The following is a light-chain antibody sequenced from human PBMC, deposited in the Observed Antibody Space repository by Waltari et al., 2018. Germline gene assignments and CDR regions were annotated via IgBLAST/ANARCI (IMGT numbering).Light chain of an antibody. Sequence: SCRASQSVSRALAWYQQKPGQAPRLLIYEAFSRATGIPDRFSGSGSGTDFSLTISRLEPEDFAVYYCQKYESLPATFGQGTKVEIK. J-gene: IGKJ1*01. CDR3: QKYESLPAT. CDR2: EAF. CDR1: QSVSRA. V-gene: IGKV3-20*01.